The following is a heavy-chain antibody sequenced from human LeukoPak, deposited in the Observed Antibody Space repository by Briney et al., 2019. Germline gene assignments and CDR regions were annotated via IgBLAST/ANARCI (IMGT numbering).Heavy chain of an antibody. J-gene: IGHJ6*02. CDR3: AREPSGYSSSWVTPYYYYGMDV. CDR2: ISSSSSTI. D-gene: IGHD6-13*01. V-gene: IGHV3-48*02. CDR1: GFTFSSYS. Sequence: PGGSLRLSCAASGFTFSSYSMNWVRQAPGKGLEWVSYISSSSSTIYYADSVKGRFTISRDNAKNSLYLQMNSLRDEDTAVYYCAREPSGYSSSWVTPYYYYGMDVWGQGTTVTVSS.